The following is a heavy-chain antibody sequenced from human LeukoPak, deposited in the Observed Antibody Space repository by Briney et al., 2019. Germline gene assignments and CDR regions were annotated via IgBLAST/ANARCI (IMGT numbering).Heavy chain of an antibody. CDR2: INPKSGGT. V-gene: IGHV1-2*02. D-gene: IGHD3-10*01. Sequence: ASVSVSCTASGYTFSDYYIHWVRQAPGHGLEWMGWINPKSGGTNYAQKFQGRVTLSRDTSISTAYMELSSLRSDDTAIYYCARGPNYYGSGRSWFDPWGQGSQVTVSS. J-gene: IGHJ5*02. CDR3: ARGPNYYGSGRSWFDP. CDR1: GYTFSDYY.